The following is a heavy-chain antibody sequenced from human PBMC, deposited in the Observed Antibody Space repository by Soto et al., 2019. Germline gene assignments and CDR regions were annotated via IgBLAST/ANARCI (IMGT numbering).Heavy chain of an antibody. Sequence: GSLRLSCAASGXTFSAYAMTWVRQAPGQGLEWVSLISGVGDGTYYTDSVKCRFFISRDNNKNTLNLQMTGLRGEDTAVYFCAKIGDFWSWGMDAWGQGNTVPSP. CDR3: AKIGDFWSWGMDA. CDR1: GXTFSAYA. D-gene: IGHD3-3*01. V-gene: IGHV3-23*01. J-gene: IGHJ6*02. CDR2: ISGVGDGT.